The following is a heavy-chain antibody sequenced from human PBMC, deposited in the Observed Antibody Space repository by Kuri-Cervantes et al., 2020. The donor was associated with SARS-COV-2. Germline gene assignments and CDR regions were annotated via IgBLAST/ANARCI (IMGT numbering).Heavy chain of an antibody. CDR3: AKCSGPTMIVVVMSAFDI. J-gene: IGHJ3*02. V-gene: IGHV3-30-3*02. CDR1: GFTFSNYA. Sequence: GESLKISCGASGFTFSNYAMSWVRQAPGKGLDWMTIISYDGNNKYYADSVKGRFTISRDNSKNTLYLQMNSLRAEDTAVYYCAKCSGPTMIVVVMSAFDIWGQGTMVTVSS. CDR2: ISYDGNNK. D-gene: IGHD3-22*01.